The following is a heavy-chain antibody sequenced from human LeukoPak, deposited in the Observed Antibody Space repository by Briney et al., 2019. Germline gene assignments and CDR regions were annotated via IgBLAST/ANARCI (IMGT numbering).Heavy chain of an antibody. J-gene: IGHJ5*02. CDR3: ARGGRGVSAARRFKPGDWFDP. D-gene: IGHD2-2*01. V-gene: IGHV4-34*01. CDR2: INHSGST. CDR1: GGSISSYY. Sequence: ASETLSLTCTVSGGSISSYYCNWIRQSPGKGLEWIGEINHSGSTNYNPSLKSRVTMSVHTSRNQFSLKLSSVTAADTAVYYCARGGRGVSAARRFKPGDWFDPWGQGTLVTVSS.